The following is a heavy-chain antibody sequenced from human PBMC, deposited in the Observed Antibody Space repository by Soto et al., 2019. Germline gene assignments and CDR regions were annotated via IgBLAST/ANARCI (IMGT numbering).Heavy chain of an antibody. J-gene: IGHJ4*02. V-gene: IGHV1-18*01. CDR1: GYTFTSYG. D-gene: IGHD3-22*01. CDR2: ISAYNGNT. Sequence: ALVKVSCKASGYTFTSYGISWVRQAPGQGLEWMGWISAYNGNTNYAQELQGRVTMTTDTSTSTAYMELRSLRSDDTAVYYCARAVRYYYDSSGYHHSYYFDYWGQGTLVTVSS. CDR3: ARAVRYYYDSSGYHHSYYFDY.